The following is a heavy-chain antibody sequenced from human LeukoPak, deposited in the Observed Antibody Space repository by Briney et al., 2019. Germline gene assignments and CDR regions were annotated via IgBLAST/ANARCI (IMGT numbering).Heavy chain of an antibody. D-gene: IGHD6-13*01. CDR1: GFTFSSYG. CDR3: AKTRLGYSSSWPFDY. Sequence: GGSVRLSCAASGFTFSSYGMHWVRQAPGKGLEWVAVISYDGSNKYYADSVKGRFTISRDNSKNTLYLQMNSLRAEDTAVYYCAKTRLGYSSSWPFDYWGQGTLVADSS. J-gene: IGHJ4*02. V-gene: IGHV3-30*18. CDR2: ISYDGSNK.